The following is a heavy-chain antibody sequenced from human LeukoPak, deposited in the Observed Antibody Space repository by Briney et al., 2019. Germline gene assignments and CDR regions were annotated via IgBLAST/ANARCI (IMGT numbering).Heavy chain of an antibody. CDR3: AKKTIAVAGPFDY. CDR1: GFIFSSYA. V-gene: IGHV3-23*01. Sequence: PGGSLRLSCAASGFIFSSYAMSWVRQAPGKGLEWVSAISGSGGSTYYVDSVKGRFTISRDNSKNALYLQMNSLRAEDTAVYYCAKKTIAVAGPFDYWGQGTLVTVSS. CDR2: ISGSGGST. D-gene: IGHD6-19*01. J-gene: IGHJ4*02.